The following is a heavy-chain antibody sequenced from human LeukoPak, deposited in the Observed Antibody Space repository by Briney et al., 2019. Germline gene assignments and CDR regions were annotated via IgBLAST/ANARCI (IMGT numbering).Heavy chain of an antibody. CDR2: IGSGGST. CDR1: GFTFSSYD. D-gene: IGHD3-16*01. V-gene: IGHV3-23*01. Sequence: GGSLRLSCAASGFTFSSYDMSWVRQAPGKGLEWVSSIGSGGSTHYADSLKGRFTISRDNSKKTLYLQMKTLRAEDTAVYYCARVAGLGFSDWFDPWGQGTLVTVSS. CDR3: ARVAGLGFSDWFDP. J-gene: IGHJ5*02.